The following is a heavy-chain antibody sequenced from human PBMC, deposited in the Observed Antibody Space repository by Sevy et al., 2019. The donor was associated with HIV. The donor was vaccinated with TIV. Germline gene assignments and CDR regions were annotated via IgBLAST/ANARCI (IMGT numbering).Heavy chain of an antibody. CDR3: AKVGLRYCSGASCYQGDWFDP. Sequence: ASVKVSCKVSGYTLSKLSIHWVRQAPGKGLEWMGDFDLQDGETIYAQRFQGRLTMTEDTLTDTAYMGLSSLTSEDTAVYYCAKVGLRYCSGASCYQGDWFDPWGQGTLVTVSS. V-gene: IGHV1-24*01. J-gene: IGHJ5*02. CDR2: FDLQDGET. D-gene: IGHD2-15*01. CDR1: GYTLSKLS.